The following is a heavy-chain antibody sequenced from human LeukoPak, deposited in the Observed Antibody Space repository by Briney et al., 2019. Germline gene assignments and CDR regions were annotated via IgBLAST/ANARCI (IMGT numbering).Heavy chain of an antibody. J-gene: IGHJ4*02. Sequence: ISGSVVSTYYADSRKGGFTISRENSKKRLYVQMNSLRAEDTAVYYCARGYSSSSWSLFDYWGQGTLVTVSS. V-gene: IGHV3-23*01. CDR2: ISGSVVST. D-gene: IGHD6-6*01. CDR3: ARGYSSSSWSLFDY.